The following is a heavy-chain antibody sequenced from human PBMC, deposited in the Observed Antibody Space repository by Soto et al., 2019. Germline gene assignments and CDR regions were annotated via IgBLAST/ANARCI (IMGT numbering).Heavy chain of an antibody. D-gene: IGHD6-19*01. CDR1: GFTFSYYS. J-gene: IGHJ4*02. CDR2: ISGSSTYI. Sequence: EVQLVESGGGLVKPGESLRVSCAASGFTFSYYSLHWVRQAPGKGLEWVSSISGSSTYIYYADRVKGRFTISRDNAKNSLYLRMDSLRAEDTAVYHCARGDGTGLYNSGWSPRYWGQGTLVTVSS. CDR3: ARGDGTGLYNSGWSPRY. V-gene: IGHV3-21*04.